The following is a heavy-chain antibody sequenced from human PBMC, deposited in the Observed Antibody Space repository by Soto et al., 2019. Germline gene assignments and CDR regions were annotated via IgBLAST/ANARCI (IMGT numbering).Heavy chain of an antibody. V-gene: IGHV3-7*01. D-gene: IGHD4-4*01. J-gene: IGHJ6*02. Sequence: EVQLVESGGGLVQPGGSLRLSCAASGFTFSSYWMSWVRQAPGKGLEWVANIKQDGSEKYYVDSVKGRFTISRDNAKNSLYLQMNSLRAEDTAVYFCARDPAIYSGKFDYGLDVWGRGTTVTVSS. CDR3: ARDPAIYSGKFDYGLDV. CDR1: GFTFSSYW. CDR2: IKQDGSEK.